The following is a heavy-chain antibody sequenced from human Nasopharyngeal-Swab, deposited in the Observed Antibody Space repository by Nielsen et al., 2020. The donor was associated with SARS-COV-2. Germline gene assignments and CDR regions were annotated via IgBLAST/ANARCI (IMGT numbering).Heavy chain of an antibody. Sequence: ASVKVSCKASGYTFTGYYMHWVRQAPGQGLEWMGRTNPNSGGTNYAQKFQGRVTMTRDTSISTAYMELSRLRSDDTAVYYCARGGYCTNGVCYPDYYYYYMDVWGKGTTVTVSS. D-gene: IGHD2-8*01. CDR3: ARGGYCTNGVCYPDYYYYYMDV. CDR1: GYTFTGYY. V-gene: IGHV1-2*06. CDR2: TNPNSGGT. J-gene: IGHJ6*03.